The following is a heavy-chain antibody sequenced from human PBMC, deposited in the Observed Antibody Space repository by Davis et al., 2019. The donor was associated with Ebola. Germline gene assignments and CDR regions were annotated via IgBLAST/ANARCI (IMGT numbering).Heavy chain of an antibody. V-gene: IGHV3-30*02. CDR3: ARGKYSGSYAYGY. J-gene: IGHJ4*02. D-gene: IGHD1-26*01. CDR2: LRYDGSNK. CDR1: GFTFSSYG. Sequence: GGSLRLSCPASGFTFSSYGMHWVRQAPGKGLEWVAFLRYDGSNKYYADSVKGRFTISRDNSKNTLHLQMNSLRAKDTAVYYCARGKYSGSYAYGYWGQGTLVTVSS.